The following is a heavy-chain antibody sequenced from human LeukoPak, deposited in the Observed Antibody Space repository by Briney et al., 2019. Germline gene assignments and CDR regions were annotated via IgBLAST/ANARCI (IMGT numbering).Heavy chain of an antibody. J-gene: IGHJ4*02. Sequence: PGGSLRLSCAASGFTFSSYAMPWVRQAPGKGLEWVAVISYDGSNKYYADSVKGRFTISRDNSKNTLYLQMNSLRAEDTAVYYCARYYYDSSGYYYGNYFDYWGQGTLVTVSS. CDR1: GFTFSSYA. D-gene: IGHD3-22*01. CDR2: ISYDGSNK. CDR3: ARYYYDSSGYYYGNYFDY. V-gene: IGHV3-30-3*01.